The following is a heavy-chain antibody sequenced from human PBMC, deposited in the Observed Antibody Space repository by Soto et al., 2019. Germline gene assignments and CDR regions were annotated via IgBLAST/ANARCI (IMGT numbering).Heavy chain of an antibody. J-gene: IGHJ4*02. CDR2: INHSGST. V-gene: IGHV4-34*02. D-gene: IGHD2-21*01. Sequence: QVQLQQWGAGLLKPSETLSLTCAVHGGSFSGFFWTWIRQPPGKGLEWIGEINHSGSTNYNPSLKSRVTIAVDTSENQFSLRLTSVTAADTAVYYCARGQLLPRGEYWGQGTLVTVAS. CDR3: ARGQLLPRGEY. CDR1: GGSFSGFF.